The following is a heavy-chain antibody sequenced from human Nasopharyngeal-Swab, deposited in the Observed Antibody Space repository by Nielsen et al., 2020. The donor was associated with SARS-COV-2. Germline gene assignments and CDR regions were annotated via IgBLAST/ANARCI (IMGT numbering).Heavy chain of an antibody. CDR3: ARDYDILTGNGYYMDV. CDR2: ISSSSSTI. J-gene: IGHJ6*03. CDR1: GFTFSSYS. V-gene: IGHV3-48*01. Sequence: GVLKISCAASGFTFSSYSMNWVRQAPGKGLEWVSYISSSSSTIYYADSVKGRFTISRDNAKNSLYLQMNSLRAEDTAVYYCARDYDILTGNGYYMDVWGKGTTVTVSS. D-gene: IGHD3-9*01.